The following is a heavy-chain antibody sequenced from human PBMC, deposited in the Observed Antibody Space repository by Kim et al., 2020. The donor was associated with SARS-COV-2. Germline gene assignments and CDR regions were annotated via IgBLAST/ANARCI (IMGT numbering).Heavy chain of an antibody. V-gene: IGHV1-8*01. CDR3: ARGYSSGWLDY. CDR1: GYTFTSYD. D-gene: IGHD6-19*01. CDR2: MNPNSGNT. J-gene: IGHJ4*02. Sequence: ASVKVSCNTSGYTFTSYDINWVRQATGQGLEWMGWMNPNSGNTGYEQKFQGRVTMTRNTSISTAYMELSSLRSEDTAVYYCARGYSSGWLDYWGQGTLVTVSS.